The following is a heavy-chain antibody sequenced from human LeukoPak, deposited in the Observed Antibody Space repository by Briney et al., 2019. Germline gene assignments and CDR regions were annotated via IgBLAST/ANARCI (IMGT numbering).Heavy chain of an antibody. CDR1: GFTFSGNW. CDR3: AKLLGTATTYDS. D-gene: IGHD5-24*01. J-gene: IGHJ4*02. CDR2: INPEGSQK. V-gene: IGHV3-7*01. Sequence: GGSLRLSCEASGFTFSGNWMSWVRQAPGKGLEWVASINPEGSQKLYVDSVKGRFTISRDNTKGSLYLQMNSLGAEDTAMYYCAKLLGTATTYDSWGQGTRVTVSS.